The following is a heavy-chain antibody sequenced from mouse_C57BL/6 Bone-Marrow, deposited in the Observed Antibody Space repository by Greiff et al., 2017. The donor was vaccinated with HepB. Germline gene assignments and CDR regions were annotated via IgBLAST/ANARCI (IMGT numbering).Heavy chain of an antibody. D-gene: IGHD3-1*01. CDR3: ARHGAIGAY. Sequence: EVMLVESGGDLVKPGGSLKLSCAASGFTFSSYGMSWVRQTPDKRLEWVATISSGGSYTYYPDSVKGRFTISRDNAKNTLYLQMSSLKSEDTAMYYCARHGAIGAYWGQGTLVTVSA. CDR1: GFTFSSYG. V-gene: IGHV5-6*01. J-gene: IGHJ3*01. CDR2: ISSGGSYT.